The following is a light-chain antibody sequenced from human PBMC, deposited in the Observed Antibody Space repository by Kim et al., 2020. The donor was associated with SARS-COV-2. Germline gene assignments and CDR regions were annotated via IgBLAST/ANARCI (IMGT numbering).Light chain of an antibody. J-gene: IGLJ1*01. CDR3: CSYSGSYTHV. CDR2: DVS. CDR1: RSDVSGYNY. V-gene: IGLV2-11*01. Sequence: SITTSSLGTRSDVSGYNYVPRYQQHPGKSPKLIIYDVSKRPSGVPARFSGSKSGNTASLTISGLQAEDEADYYCCSYSGSYTHVFGAGTKVTVL.